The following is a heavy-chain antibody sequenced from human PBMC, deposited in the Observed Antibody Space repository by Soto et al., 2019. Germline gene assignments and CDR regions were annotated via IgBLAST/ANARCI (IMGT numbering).Heavy chain of an antibody. CDR2: IYPGDSDT. V-gene: IGHV5-51*01. J-gene: IGHJ6*02. D-gene: IGHD6-19*01. CDR3: ARRVYSSGWRDYYYGMDV. CDR1: GYSFTSHW. Sequence: PGESLKISCKGSGYSFTSHWIGWVRQMPGKGLEWMGIIYPGDSDTRYSPSFQGQVTISADKSISTAYLQWSSLKASDTAMYYCARRVYSSGWRDYYYGMDVWGQGTTVTVSS.